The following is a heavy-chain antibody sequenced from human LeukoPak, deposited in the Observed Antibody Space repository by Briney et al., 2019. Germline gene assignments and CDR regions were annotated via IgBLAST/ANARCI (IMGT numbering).Heavy chain of an antibody. Sequence: GGSLRLSCAASGFTFSSYAMHWVRQAPGKGLEWVAVISYDGSNKYYADSVKGRFTISRDNSKNTLYLQMNSLRAEDTAVYYCAITMVRGVMGCLDYWGQGTLVTVSS. J-gene: IGHJ4*02. CDR3: AITMVRGVMGCLDY. CDR1: GFTFSSYA. CDR2: ISYDGSNK. V-gene: IGHV3-30-3*01. D-gene: IGHD3-10*01.